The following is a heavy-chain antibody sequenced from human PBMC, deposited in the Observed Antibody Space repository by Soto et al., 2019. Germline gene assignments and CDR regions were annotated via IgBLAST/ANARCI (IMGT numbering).Heavy chain of an antibody. V-gene: IGHV3-23*01. CDR3: AKDVPNNIAARPAFDI. J-gene: IGHJ3*02. Sequence: GGSLRLSCAASGFTFSSYAMSWVRQAPGKGLEWVSAISGSGGSTYYADSVKGRFTISRDNSKNTLYLQMNSLRAEDTAVYYFAKDVPNNIAARPAFDIWGQGTMVTVSS. CDR1: GFTFSSYA. D-gene: IGHD6-6*01. CDR2: ISGSGGST.